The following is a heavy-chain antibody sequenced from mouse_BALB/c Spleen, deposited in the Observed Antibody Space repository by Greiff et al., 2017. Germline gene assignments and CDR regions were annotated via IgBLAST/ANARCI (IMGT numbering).Heavy chain of an antibody. CDR1: GYSITSDYA. CDR2: ISYSGST. CDR3: ARGGRGDYYAMDY. Sequence: VQLKQSGPGLVKPSQSLSLTCTVTGYSITSDYAWNWIRQFPGNKLEWMGYISYSGSTSYNPSLKSRISITRDTSKNQFFLQLNSVTTEDTATYYCARGGRGDYYAMDYWGQGTSVTVSS. J-gene: IGHJ4*01. V-gene: IGHV3-2*02. D-gene: IGHD3-3*01.